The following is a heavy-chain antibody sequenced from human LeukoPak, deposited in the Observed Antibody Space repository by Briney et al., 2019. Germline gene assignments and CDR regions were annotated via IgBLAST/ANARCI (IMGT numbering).Heavy chain of an antibody. CDR1: GGSISSSSYY. J-gene: IGHJ4*02. CDR3: APIFGDYSDFDS. D-gene: IGHD4-17*01. Sequence: SETLSLTCTVSGGSISSSSYYWGWVRQPPGKGLEWIGEITHHGSTNYNPSLKSRVTILVDTSKSQFSLRLTSVAAADTAVYYCAPIFGDYSDFDSWGQGTLVTVSS. CDR2: ITHHGST. V-gene: IGHV4-39*07.